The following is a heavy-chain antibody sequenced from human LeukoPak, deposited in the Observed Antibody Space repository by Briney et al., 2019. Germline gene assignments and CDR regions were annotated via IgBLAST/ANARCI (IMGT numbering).Heavy chain of an antibody. CDR2: ISGSGGST. J-gene: IGHJ1*01. D-gene: IGHD6-13*01. CDR1: GFTFSSYA. V-gene: IGHV3-23*01. Sequence: GGSLRLSWAASGFTFSSYAMSWVRQAPVKGLEWVSAISGSGGSTYYADSVKGRFTISRDNSKNTLYLQMNSLRAEDTAVYYCAKDTSRSWEEYFQHWGQGTLVTVSS. CDR3: AKDTSRSWEEYFQH.